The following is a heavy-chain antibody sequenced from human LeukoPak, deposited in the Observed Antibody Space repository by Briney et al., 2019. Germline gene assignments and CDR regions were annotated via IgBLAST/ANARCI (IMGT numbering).Heavy chain of an antibody. CDR1: GFTFSNDW. CDR2: INQDGSGK. CDR3: ARGLRWVDY. D-gene: IGHD4-23*01. V-gene: IGHV3-7*03. Sequence: PGGSLRLSCAASGFTFSNDWMNWVRRAPGQGLEWVANINQDGSGKYYVDSVKGRFTISRDNAKNSLFLQMNNLRAEDTAVYYCARGLRWVDYWGQGTLVTVSS. J-gene: IGHJ4*02.